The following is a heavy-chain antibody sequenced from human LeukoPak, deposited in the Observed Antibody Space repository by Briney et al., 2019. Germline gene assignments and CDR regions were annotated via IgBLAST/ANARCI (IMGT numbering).Heavy chain of an antibody. V-gene: IGHV4-59*08. Sequence: SETLSLTCTVSGGSISSYYWRGIRQPPGKGLEWIGYIYSTGTTNYNPSLKSRVTISVDTSKNQFSLKLSSVTAADTAVYYCARQGTAYSFAFWGQGTLVSVSS. CDR2: IYSTGTT. D-gene: IGHD5-12*01. J-gene: IGHJ4*02. CDR3: ARQGTAYSFAF. CDR1: GGSISSYY.